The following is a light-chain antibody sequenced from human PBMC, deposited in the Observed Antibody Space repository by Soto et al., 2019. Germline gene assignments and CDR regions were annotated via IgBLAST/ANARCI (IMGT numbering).Light chain of an antibody. J-gene: IGLJ1*01. V-gene: IGLV1-47*01. CDR2: RNE. CDR1: SSNIGSNF. Sequence: QAVVTQPPSASGTPGQRVTFSCSGSSSNIGSNFVYWYQQLPGTAPKLLIYRNEQRPSGVPYRFSGSKSGTSASLAIRGLRSEDGADYYCAAWDDSLSVYVFGTGTKLTVL. CDR3: AAWDDSLSVYV.